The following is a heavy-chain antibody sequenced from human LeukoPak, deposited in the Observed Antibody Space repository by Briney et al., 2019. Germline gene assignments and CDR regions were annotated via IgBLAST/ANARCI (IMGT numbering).Heavy chain of an antibody. CDR1: GYTFTSYY. CDR3: ARSSSWYSNWFDP. Sequence: ASVKVSCKASGYTFTSYYMHWVRQAPGQGLEWMGWINPNSGGTNYAQKFQGRVTMTRDTSISTAYMELSRLRSDDTAVYYCARSSSWYSNWFDPWGQGTLVTVSS. D-gene: IGHD6-13*01. V-gene: IGHV1-2*02. CDR2: INPNSGGT. J-gene: IGHJ5*02.